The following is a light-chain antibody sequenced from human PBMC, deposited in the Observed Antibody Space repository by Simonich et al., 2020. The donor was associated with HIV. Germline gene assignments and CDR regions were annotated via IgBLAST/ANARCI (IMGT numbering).Light chain of an antibody. CDR3: QTWGTGIRV. Sequence: QLVLTQSPSASASLGASVKLTCTLSSGQSSYAIAWQQQRPEKGPRYLMKLNSDGSHSKGDGIPDRFSGSSSGAERYLTISSLQAEDEADYYCQTWGTGIRVFGGGTKLTVL. J-gene: IGLJ3*02. CDR1: SGQSSYA. V-gene: IGLV4-69*01. CDR2: LNSDGSH.